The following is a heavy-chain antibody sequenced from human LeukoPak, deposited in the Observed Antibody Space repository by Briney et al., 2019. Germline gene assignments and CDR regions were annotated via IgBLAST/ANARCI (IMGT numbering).Heavy chain of an antibody. Sequence: PGGSLRLSCAASGFTFSSYAMNWVRQAPGKGLEWVSTMSGDATSTYYADSVKGRFTTSRGNSKNTLYLQMNSLRAEDTAVYYCAKRTSGSSWYSSDYWGQGTLVTVSS. CDR3: AKRTSGSSWYSSDY. CDR1: GFTFSSYA. CDR2: MSGDATST. D-gene: IGHD6-13*01. J-gene: IGHJ4*02. V-gene: IGHV3-23*01.